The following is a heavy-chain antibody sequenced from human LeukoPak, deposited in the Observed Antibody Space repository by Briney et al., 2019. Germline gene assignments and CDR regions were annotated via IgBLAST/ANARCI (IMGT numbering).Heavy chain of an antibody. Sequence: SETLSLTCSVSGGSVSNYYWSWIRQPPGKGLEWIGYVYYTGSTNYNPSLKSRVTMFEDKSKDQFSLRLYSVTVADTAVYYCARHFAYSSSSYFDYWGQGSLVTVSS. CDR1: GGSVSNYY. CDR3: ARHFAYSSSSYFDY. D-gene: IGHD6-6*01. CDR2: VYYTGST. V-gene: IGHV4-59*08. J-gene: IGHJ4*02.